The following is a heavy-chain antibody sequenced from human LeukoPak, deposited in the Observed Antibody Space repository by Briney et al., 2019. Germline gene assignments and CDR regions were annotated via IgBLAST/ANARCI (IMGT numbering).Heavy chain of an antibody. CDR1: GGSVSSYY. Sequence: PSETLSLTCTVSGGSVSSYYLSWIRQPPGKGLGWIGYIYYSGSTNYSPSLKSRVTMSVDTSKNQFSLKLSSVTAADTAVYYCARVLDLSKRGLDAFDIWGQGTMVTVSS. J-gene: IGHJ3*02. CDR2: IYYSGST. CDR3: ARVLDLSKRGLDAFDI. V-gene: IGHV4-59*08. D-gene: IGHD3-16*01.